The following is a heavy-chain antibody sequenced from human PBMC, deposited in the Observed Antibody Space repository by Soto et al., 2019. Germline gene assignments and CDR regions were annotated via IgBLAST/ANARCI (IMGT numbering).Heavy chain of an antibody. CDR1: GFNINYYA. CDR2: ISWNSDII. Sequence: EVQLVESGGGLAQPGRSLRLSCAASGFNINYYAMHWVRQAPGKGLEWVSGISWNSDIIGYADSVKGRFTISRDNAKNSLYLQMNSLRAEDTALYFCAKDSQFYHMDVWGQGTTVTISS. CDR3: AKDSQFYHMDV. J-gene: IGHJ6*03. V-gene: IGHV3-9*01.